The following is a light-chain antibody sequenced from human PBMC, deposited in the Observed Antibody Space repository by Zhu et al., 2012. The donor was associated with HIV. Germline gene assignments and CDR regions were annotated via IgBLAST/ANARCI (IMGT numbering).Light chain of an antibody. CDR2: GAS. J-gene: IGKJ2*01. V-gene: IGKV3-20*01. CDR3: QQYGPSPPYT. CDR1: QSVSSTY. Sequence: ENVLTQSPGTLSLSPGERATLSCRASQSVSSTYLAWYQQKPGQAPRLLIYGASNRATGIPDRFSGSGSETEFTLTISRLEPEDFAVYFCQQYGPSPPYTFGQGTSLDIK.